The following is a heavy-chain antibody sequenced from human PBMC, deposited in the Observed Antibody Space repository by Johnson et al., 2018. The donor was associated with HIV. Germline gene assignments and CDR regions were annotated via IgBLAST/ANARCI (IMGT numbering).Heavy chain of an antibody. CDR3: AKDRTDRRYSSSRGAFDI. CDR2: IKEDGSEK. V-gene: IGHV3-7*01. Sequence: VQLVESGGGLVQPGGSLRLSCAASGFTFSNYWMSWVRQAPGKGLEWVANIKEDGSEKYYVDSVQGRFTISRDNAKNSLYLQMNRLRAEDTAVYYCAKDRTDRRYSSSRGAFDIWGQGTMVTVSS. J-gene: IGHJ3*02. D-gene: IGHD6-13*01. CDR1: GFTFSNYW.